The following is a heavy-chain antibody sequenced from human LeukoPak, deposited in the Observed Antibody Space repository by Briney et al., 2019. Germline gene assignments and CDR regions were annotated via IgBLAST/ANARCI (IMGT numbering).Heavy chain of an antibody. Sequence: GSSVKVSCKASGGTFSSYAISWVRQAPGQGLEWMGGIIPIFGTANYAQKFQGRVTITADKSTSTAYMELSSLRSEDTPMYYCARAQGYYPIDYWGQGTLVTVSS. CDR3: ARAQGYYPIDY. CDR2: IIPIFGTA. D-gene: IGHD3-10*01. J-gene: IGHJ4*02. V-gene: IGHV1-69*06. CDR1: GGTFSSYA.